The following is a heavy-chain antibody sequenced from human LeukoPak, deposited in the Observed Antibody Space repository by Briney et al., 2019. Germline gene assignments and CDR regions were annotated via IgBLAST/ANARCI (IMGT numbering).Heavy chain of an antibody. CDR2: IRYDGSNE. J-gene: IGHJ4*02. Sequence: GGSLRLSCAASGITFNSYGMHWVRQAPDKGLEWVAFIRYDGSNEYYADSVKGRFTISRDNSKNTLYLQMNSLRGEDTAVYYCARQYSSEFDYWGQGTLVTVSS. D-gene: IGHD6-19*01. V-gene: IGHV3-30*02. CDR1: GITFNSYG. CDR3: ARQYSSEFDY.